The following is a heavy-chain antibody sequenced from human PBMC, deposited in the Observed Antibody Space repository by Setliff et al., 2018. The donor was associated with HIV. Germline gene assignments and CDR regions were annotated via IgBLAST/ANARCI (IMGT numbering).Heavy chain of an antibody. D-gene: IGHD3-10*01. Sequence: SETLSLTCTVSGGSISSYYWSWIRQPAGKGLEWIGHIYTSGSTNYNPSLKSRVTMSVDTSKNQFSLKLSSVTAADTAVYYCAREWYYGSGSYWASYYYYYYYMDVWGKGTTVTVSS. CDR1: GGSISSYY. J-gene: IGHJ6*03. V-gene: IGHV4-4*07. CDR2: IYTSGST. CDR3: AREWYYGSGSYWASYYYYYYYMDV.